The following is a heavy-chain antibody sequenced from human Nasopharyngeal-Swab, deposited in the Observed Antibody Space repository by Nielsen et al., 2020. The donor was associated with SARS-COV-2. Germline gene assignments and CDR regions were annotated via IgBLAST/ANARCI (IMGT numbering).Heavy chain of an antibody. V-gene: IGHV4-59*01. J-gene: IGHJ6*02. CDR3: ASLLRSYCSGGSCYPNGMDV. Sequence: SETLSLTCTVSGGSISSYYWSWIRQPPGKGLEWIGYIYYSGSTNYNPSLKSRVTISVDTSKNQFSLKLSSVTAADTAVYYCASLLRSYCSGGSCYPNGMDVWGQGTTVTFSS. CDR1: GGSISSYY. D-gene: IGHD2-15*01. CDR2: IYYSGST.